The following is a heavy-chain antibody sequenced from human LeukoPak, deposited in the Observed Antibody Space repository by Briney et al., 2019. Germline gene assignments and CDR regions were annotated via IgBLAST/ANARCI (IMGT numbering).Heavy chain of an antibody. CDR1: GASISSSSYY. Sequence: SETLSLTCTVSGASISSSSYYWGWIRQPPGKGLEWIGSIYYNGDTYYNSSLKSRLTISVDTSKNQFTLRLSSMTAADTALYYCARLRGYTSGNPGYWGQGSLVTVSS. J-gene: IGHJ4*02. V-gene: IGHV4-39*01. CDR3: ARLRGYTSGNPGY. CDR2: IYYNGDT. D-gene: IGHD5-18*01.